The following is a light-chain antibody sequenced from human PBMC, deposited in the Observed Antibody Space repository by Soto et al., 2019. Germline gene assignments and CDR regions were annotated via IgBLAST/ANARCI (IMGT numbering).Light chain of an antibody. CDR2: DAS. CDR3: QQRSNWLT. V-gene: IGKV3-11*01. J-gene: IGKJ3*01. Sequence: EIVMTQSPATLSVSPGERATLSCRASQSVSSSYLAWYQQKPGQAPRLLIYDASNRATGIPARFSGSGSGTDFTLTISSLEPEDFAVYYCQQRSNWLTFGPGTKVDIK. CDR1: QSVSSSY.